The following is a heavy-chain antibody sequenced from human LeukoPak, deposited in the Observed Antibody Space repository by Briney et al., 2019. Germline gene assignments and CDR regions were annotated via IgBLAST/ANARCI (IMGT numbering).Heavy chain of an antibody. CDR1: GFTFSSYG. Sequence: GGTLRLSCAASGFTFSSYGMSWVRQAPGKGLEWVSAISGSGGSTYYADSVKGRFTISRDNSKNTLYLQMNSLRAEDTAVYYCAKRVEMYYYDSSGSYAFDIWGQGTMVTVSS. V-gene: IGHV3-23*01. CDR2: ISGSGGST. D-gene: IGHD3-22*01. CDR3: AKRVEMYYYDSSGSYAFDI. J-gene: IGHJ3*02.